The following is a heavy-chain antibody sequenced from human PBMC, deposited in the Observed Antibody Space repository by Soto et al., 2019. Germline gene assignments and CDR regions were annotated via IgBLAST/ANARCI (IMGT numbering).Heavy chain of an antibody. Sequence: GSLRLSCAASGFTFSTYAMSWVRQAPGKGLEWVSVISGSDDSTYYADSVKGRFTISRDNSKNTLYLQMNSLRAEDTAVYYCAKRSSSSTFDYWGQGTLVTVSS. J-gene: IGHJ4*02. V-gene: IGHV3-23*01. D-gene: IGHD6-6*01. CDR2: ISGSDDST. CDR3: AKRSSSSTFDY. CDR1: GFTFSTYA.